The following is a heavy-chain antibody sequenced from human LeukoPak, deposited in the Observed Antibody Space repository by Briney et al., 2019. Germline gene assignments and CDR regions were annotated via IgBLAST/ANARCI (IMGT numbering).Heavy chain of an antibody. CDR3: ARERSVAGLDY. Sequence: PSETLSLTCTVSGGSISSGDYYWSWIRQPPGKGLEWIGYIYYSGSTYYNPSLKSRVTISVDTSKNQFSLKLSSVTAADTAVYYCARERSVAGLDYWGQGTLVTVSS. J-gene: IGHJ4*02. CDR2: IYYSGST. CDR1: GGSISSGDYY. V-gene: IGHV4-30-4*08. D-gene: IGHD6-19*01.